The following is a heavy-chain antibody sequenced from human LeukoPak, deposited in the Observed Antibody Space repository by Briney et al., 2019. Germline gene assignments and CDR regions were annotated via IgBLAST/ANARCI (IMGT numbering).Heavy chain of an antibody. CDR1: GGTFISYA. D-gene: IGHD2-15*01. CDR3: ARACGYCSGGSCYYYYGMDV. CDR2: IIPIFGTA. Sequence: SVKVSCKASGGTFISYAISWVRQAPGQGLEWMGGIIPIFGTANYAQKFQGRVTIPADESTSTAYMELSSLRSEDTAVYYCARACGYCSGGSCYYYYGMDVWGQGTTVTVSS. J-gene: IGHJ6*02. V-gene: IGHV1-69*01.